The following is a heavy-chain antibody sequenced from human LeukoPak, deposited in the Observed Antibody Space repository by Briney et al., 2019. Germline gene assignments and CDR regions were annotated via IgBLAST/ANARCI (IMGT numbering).Heavy chain of an antibody. CDR1: GFTVSSNY. J-gene: IGHJ6*03. CDR3: ARELRGLYYYMDV. V-gene: IGHV3-66*02. D-gene: IGHD3-22*01. CDR2: IYSGGST. Sequence: RPGGSLRLSCAASGFTVSSNYMSWVRQAPGKGLEWVSVIYSGGSTYYADSVKGRFTISRDNSKNTLYLQTNSLRAEDTAVYYCARELRGLYYYMDVWGKGTTVTVSS.